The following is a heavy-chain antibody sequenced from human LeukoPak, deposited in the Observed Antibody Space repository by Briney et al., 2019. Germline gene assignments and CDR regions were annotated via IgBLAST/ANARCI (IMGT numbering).Heavy chain of an antibody. D-gene: IGHD3-10*01. J-gene: IGHJ4*02. CDR3: GRPLQRGSWTQRALDY. CDR1: GYTFTSYD. Sequence: ASVTVSCKASGYTFTSYDISWVRQATGQGLEWMGWVNPNSGNAGYAQRFQGRVTMTRNNSISTAYMELTSLRSEDTAVYYCGRPLQRGSWTQRALDYWGQGTLVTVSS. CDR2: VNPNSGNA. V-gene: IGHV1-8*01.